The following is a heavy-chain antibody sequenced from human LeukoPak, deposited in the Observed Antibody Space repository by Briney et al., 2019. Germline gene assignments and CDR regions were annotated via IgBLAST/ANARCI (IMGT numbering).Heavy chain of an antibody. CDR2: VYYTGNT. V-gene: IGHV4-39*07. J-gene: IGHJ3*02. D-gene: IGHD3-10*01. Sequence: SETLSLTCPVSGGSINSDKYYWGWIRQPPGKGLEWIGSVYYTGNTCYNPSLRSRVTMSVDTSKNQFSLKLSSVTAADTAVYYCARDSGSKGDAFDIWGQGTMVTVSS. CDR1: GGSINSDKYY. CDR3: ARDSGSKGDAFDI.